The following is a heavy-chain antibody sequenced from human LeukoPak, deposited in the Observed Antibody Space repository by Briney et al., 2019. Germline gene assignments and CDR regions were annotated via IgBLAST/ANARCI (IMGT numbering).Heavy chain of an antibody. CDR2: ISSSSNTI. CDR3: ARGDYSGYDFDY. J-gene: IGHJ4*02. CDR1: GFTFCSYS. V-gene: IGHV3-48*01. D-gene: IGHD5-12*01. Sequence: GGSLRLSCAASGFTFCSYSMNWVRPGPGNGLEWVSYISSSSNTIYYADSGKGRFTIPRANAKNSLYLQMNSLRAEDTAVYYCARGDYSGYDFDYWGQGTLVTVSS.